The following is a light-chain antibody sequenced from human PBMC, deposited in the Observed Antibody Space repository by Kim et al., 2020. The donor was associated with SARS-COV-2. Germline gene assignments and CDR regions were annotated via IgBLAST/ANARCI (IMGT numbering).Light chain of an antibody. V-gene: IGLV2-14*03. CDR2: DVT. CDR3: CSHRSDSTVV. CDR1: SSDIGAYNY. J-gene: IGLJ3*02. Sequence: QSALTQPASVSGSPGQSITISCSGTSSDIGAYNYVSWYQQHPGRAPKLMIYDVTNRPSGVSNRFSGSKSGNTASLTISGLQAEDEADYYCCSHRSDSTVVFGGGTKVPVL.